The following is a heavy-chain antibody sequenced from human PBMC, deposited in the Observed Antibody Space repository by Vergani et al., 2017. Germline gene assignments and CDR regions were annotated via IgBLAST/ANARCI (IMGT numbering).Heavy chain of an antibody. D-gene: IGHD3-22*01. V-gene: IGHV3-30*02. CDR2: IQFDGSNQ. J-gene: IGHJ5*02. Sequence: QVQLVESGGGVVQRGGSLRLSCATSGFTLSNYDMQWIRQGPGKGLEFVAFIQFDGSNQYYADSVKGRFTLSRDFSKNTLYLQMNSLRTDDTATYYCAKGEPTYYYDSSGSSNWFDPWGQGTLVTVSS. CDR3: AKGEPTYYYDSSGSSNWFDP. CDR1: GFTLSNYD.